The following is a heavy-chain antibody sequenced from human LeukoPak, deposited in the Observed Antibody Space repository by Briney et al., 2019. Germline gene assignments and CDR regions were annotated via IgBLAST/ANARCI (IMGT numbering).Heavy chain of an antibody. J-gene: IGHJ4*02. CDR2: INTVGTTA. CDR3: ARESRENIVIDY. Sequence: PGGSLRLSCADSGFTFGRYWMHWVRQAPGKGLVWVSRINTVGTTATYADSVKGRFTISRDNVKNTLYLQMNSLRAEDTAVYYCARESRENIVIDYWGQGTVVTVSS. D-gene: IGHD2-21*01. V-gene: IGHV3-74*03. CDR1: GFTFGRYW.